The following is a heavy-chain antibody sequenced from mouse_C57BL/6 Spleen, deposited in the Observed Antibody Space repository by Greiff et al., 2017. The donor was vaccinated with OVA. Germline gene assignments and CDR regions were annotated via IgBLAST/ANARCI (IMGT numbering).Heavy chain of an antibody. V-gene: IGHV1-76*01. CDR2: IYPGSGNT. CDR3: AREGNSYYFDY. D-gene: IGHD2-1*01. Sequence: VQLQESGAELVRPGASVKLSCKASGYTFTDYYINWVKQRPGQGLEWIARIYPGSGNTYYNEKFKGKATLTAEKSSSTAYMQLSSLTSEDSAVYFYAREGNSYYFDYWGQGTTLTVSS. CDR1: GYTFTDYY. J-gene: IGHJ2*01.